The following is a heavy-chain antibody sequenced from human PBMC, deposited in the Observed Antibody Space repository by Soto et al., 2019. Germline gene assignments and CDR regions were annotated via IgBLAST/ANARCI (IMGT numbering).Heavy chain of an antibody. J-gene: IGHJ4*02. CDR2: IYYSGST. Sequence: PSETLSLTCTVSGGSVSSGSYYWSWIRQPPGKGLEWIGYIYYSGSTNYNPSLKSRVTISVDTSKNQFSLKLSSVTAAETAVFYCARAPRDYGIPFYFDYWGQGTLVTVSS. V-gene: IGHV4-61*01. CDR1: GGSVSSGSYY. D-gene: IGHD4-17*01. CDR3: ARAPRDYGIPFYFDY.